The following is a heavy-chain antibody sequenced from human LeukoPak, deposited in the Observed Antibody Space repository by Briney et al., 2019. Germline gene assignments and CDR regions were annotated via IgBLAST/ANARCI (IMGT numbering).Heavy chain of an antibody. Sequence: GGSLRLSCAASGFSFSSYWMHWVRQAPGKGLLWVSRINTDGSATYYADSVKGRFTISRDNTKNTLYLQLNSLRAEDTAVYYCATGNYNRPFDYWGLGTLVTVSS. CDR3: ATGNYNRPFDY. CDR1: GFSFSSYW. D-gene: IGHD1-7*01. V-gene: IGHV3-74*01. CDR2: INTDGSAT. J-gene: IGHJ4*02.